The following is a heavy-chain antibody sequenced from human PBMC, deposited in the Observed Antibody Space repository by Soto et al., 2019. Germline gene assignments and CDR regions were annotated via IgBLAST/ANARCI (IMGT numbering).Heavy chain of an antibody. CDR1: GFTFGDYA. D-gene: IGHD3-10*01. J-gene: IGHJ3*02. Sequence: EVRLVESGGGLVQPGRSLRLSCAASGFTFGDYAMHWVRQAPGKGPEWVSGISWNSGNIGYAETVKGRFTISRDNVKNYMYLQTNSLRAEDTGLEFCVKDGRTSVFGFASYGTDIWGLGTMVTVSS. CDR2: ISWNSGNI. CDR3: VKDGRTSVFGFASYGTDI. V-gene: IGHV3-9*01.